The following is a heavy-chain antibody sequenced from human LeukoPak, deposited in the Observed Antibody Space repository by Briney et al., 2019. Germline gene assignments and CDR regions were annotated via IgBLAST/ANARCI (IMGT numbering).Heavy chain of an antibody. V-gene: IGHV3-30-3*01. D-gene: IGHD6-19*01. CDR1: GFTSSSYA. Sequence: GGSLRLSSAASGFTSSSYAMHWVRQAPGKGLEWVAVISYDGSNKYYADSVKGRFTISRDNSRNTLYLQMNSLRAEDTAVYYCARGGAVAVLYYFDYWGQGTLVTVSS. CDR2: ISYDGSNK. J-gene: IGHJ4*02. CDR3: ARGGAVAVLYYFDY.